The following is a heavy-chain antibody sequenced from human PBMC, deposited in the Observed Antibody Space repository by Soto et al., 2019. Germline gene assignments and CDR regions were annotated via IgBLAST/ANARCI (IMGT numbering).Heavy chain of an antibody. V-gene: IGHV3-30*18. CDR2: LSSDGSNK. Sequence: QVPLVESGGGVVQPGRSLRLSCAASGFTFNTYGIHWVRQAPGKGLEWVAVLSSDGSNKYYADSVKGRFTISRDSXKXXVYLQMNSLRDEDTAVYYCTKGKSGDSGYDFTLKYWGQGTLVTVSS. J-gene: IGHJ4*02. CDR1: GFTFNTYG. D-gene: IGHD5-12*01. CDR3: TKGKSGDSGYDFTLKY.